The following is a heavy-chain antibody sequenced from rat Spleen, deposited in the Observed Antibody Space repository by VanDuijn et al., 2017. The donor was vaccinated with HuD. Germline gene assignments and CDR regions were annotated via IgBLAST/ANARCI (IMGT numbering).Heavy chain of an antibody. V-gene: IGHV5-25*01. Sequence: EVQLVESGGGLVQPGRSMKLSCAASGFTFSNYDMAWVRQAPTKGLEWVASITNTGGSTYYPDSVKGRFTISRDNAKSTLYLQMNSLRSEDTATYYCTRGGVRIIRGTEGRGYYFDYWGQGVMVTVSS. J-gene: IGHJ2*01. CDR1: GFTFSNYD. D-gene: IGHD4-3*01. CDR2: ITNTGGST. CDR3: TRGGVRIIRGTEGRGYYFDY.